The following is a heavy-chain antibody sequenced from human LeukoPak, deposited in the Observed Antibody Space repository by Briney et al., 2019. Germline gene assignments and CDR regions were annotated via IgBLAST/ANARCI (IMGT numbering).Heavy chain of an antibody. Sequence: PSETLSLTCIVSGDSISGYYWNWIRQPAGKGLEWIGRIYISGSTNYNPSLKSRVTISVDTSKNQFSLKLSSVTAADTAVYYCARELISSGWIHTFDYWGQGTLVTVSS. D-gene: IGHD6-19*01. J-gene: IGHJ4*02. CDR1: GDSISGYY. V-gene: IGHV4-4*07. CDR2: IYISGST. CDR3: ARELISSGWIHTFDY.